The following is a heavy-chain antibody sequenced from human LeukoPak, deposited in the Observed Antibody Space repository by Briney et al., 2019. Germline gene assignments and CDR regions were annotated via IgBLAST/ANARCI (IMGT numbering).Heavy chain of an antibody. V-gene: IGHV3-20*04. J-gene: IGHJ4*02. Sequence: GGSLRLSCAASGFTFSSYAMSWVRQAPGKGLEWVSGINWNGGSTGYADSVKGRFTISRDNAKNSLYLQMNSLRAEDTALYYCARGAYYYDSSGPFDYWGQGTLVTVSS. CDR3: ARGAYYYDSSGPFDY. D-gene: IGHD3-22*01. CDR2: INWNGGST. CDR1: GFTFSSYA.